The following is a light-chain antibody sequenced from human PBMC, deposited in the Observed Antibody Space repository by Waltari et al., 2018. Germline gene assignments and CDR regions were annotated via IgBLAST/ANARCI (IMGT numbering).Light chain of an antibody. CDR1: SLRSYS. Sequence: SSELTQDPAVSVAMGQTVRIPCQGDSLRSYSASWYQQRPGQAPILVIYDKNNRPSGVPDRFSGSSSHNTASLTITGAQAEDEASYYCHSRDASGVAGSFGGGTKLTVL. CDR3: HSRDASGVAGS. J-gene: IGLJ2*01. CDR2: DKN. V-gene: IGLV3-19*01.